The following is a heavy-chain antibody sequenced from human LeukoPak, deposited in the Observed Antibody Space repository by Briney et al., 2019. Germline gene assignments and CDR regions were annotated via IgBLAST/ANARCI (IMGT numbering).Heavy chain of an antibody. CDR3: AKTSDQLLYSKFDF. D-gene: IGHD2-2*02. CDR2: IQYDGSYK. J-gene: IGHJ4*02. Sequence: GGSLRLSCAPSGFTFSVYGMHWVRQAPGKGLRWVAFIQYDGSYKFYADSVQGRFSISRDNSKSTLFLQMNSLRPDDTALYYCAKTSDQLLYSKFDFWGQGTLVTVSS. CDR1: GFTFSVYG. V-gene: IGHV3-30*02.